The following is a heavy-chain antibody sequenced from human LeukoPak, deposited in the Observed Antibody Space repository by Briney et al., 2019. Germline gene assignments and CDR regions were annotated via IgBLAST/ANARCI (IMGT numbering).Heavy chain of an antibody. Sequence: GGSLRLSCAASGFTFSSHGMHWVRQAPGKGLEWVAFIRYDGSNKYYADSVKGRFTISRDNSKNTLYLQMNSLRAEDTAVYYCAKAEGPYYYMDVWGKGTTVTVSS. V-gene: IGHV3-30*02. CDR1: GFTFSSHG. CDR2: IRYDGSNK. CDR3: AKAEGPYYYMDV. J-gene: IGHJ6*03.